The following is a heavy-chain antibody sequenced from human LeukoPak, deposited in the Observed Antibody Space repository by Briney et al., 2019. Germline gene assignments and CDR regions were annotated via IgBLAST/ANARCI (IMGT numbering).Heavy chain of an antibody. Sequence: EVSVKVSCKVSGYTLTELSMHWVRQAPGKGLEWMGGFDPEDGETIYAQKFQGRVTMTEDTSTDTAYMELSSLRSEDTAVYYCATDLNLAARPRDYWGQGTLVTVSS. CDR3: ATDLNLAARPRDY. J-gene: IGHJ4*02. CDR1: GYTLTELS. CDR2: FDPEDGET. D-gene: IGHD6-6*01. V-gene: IGHV1-24*01.